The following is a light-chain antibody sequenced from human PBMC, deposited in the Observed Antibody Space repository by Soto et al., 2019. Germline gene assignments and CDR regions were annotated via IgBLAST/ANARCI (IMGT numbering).Light chain of an antibody. CDR3: QQSYSIPFT. CDR1: QTLRSY. CDR2: ATS. Sequence: DIQMTQSPSSLSASVGDRVTITCRASQTLRSYLNWYQQKPGKAPKLLIYATSNFQTGVPSRFSGSGSGTDFTLPSRSLKTEEFATYYCQQSYSIPFTFGQGTNREIK. V-gene: IGKV1-39*01. J-gene: IGKJ2*01.